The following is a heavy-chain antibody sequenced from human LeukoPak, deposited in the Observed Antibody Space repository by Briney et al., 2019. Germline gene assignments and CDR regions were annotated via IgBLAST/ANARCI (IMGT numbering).Heavy chain of an antibody. CDR3: AREQIPYYYDSSGYYFISTPPYAFDI. Sequence: SETLSLTCTVSGGSISSSSYYWGWIRQPPGKGLEWIGSIYYSGSTYYNPSLESRVTISVDTSKNQFSLKLSSVTAADTAVYYCAREQIPYYYDSSGYYFISTPPYAFDIWGQGTMVTVSS. J-gene: IGHJ3*02. CDR1: GGSISSSSYY. CDR2: IYYSGST. D-gene: IGHD3-22*01. V-gene: IGHV4-39*07.